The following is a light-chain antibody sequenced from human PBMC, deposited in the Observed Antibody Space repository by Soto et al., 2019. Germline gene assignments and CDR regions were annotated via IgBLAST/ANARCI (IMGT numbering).Light chain of an antibody. CDR1: SSDVGYYNL. J-gene: IGLJ1*01. CDR3: CSYAGSTTHYV. V-gene: IGLV2-23*02. CDR2: EVN. Sequence: QSVLTQPAAVSGSTGQSITISCTGTSSDVGYYNLVSRYQQRPGKAPKLIIYEVNKRPSGFSNRFSGSKSGNTASLTIPGLQAEDEADYYCCSYAGSTTHYVFGTGTKVTVL.